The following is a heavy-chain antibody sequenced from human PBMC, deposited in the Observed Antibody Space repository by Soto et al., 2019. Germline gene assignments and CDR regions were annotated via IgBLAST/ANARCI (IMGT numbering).Heavy chain of an antibody. D-gene: IGHD2-21*02. V-gene: IGHV1-18*01. CDR1: GYTFTSYG. CDR2: ISAYNGNT. CDR3: AREASTAYCGGDCYMGAYYYYYGMDV. J-gene: IGHJ6*02. Sequence: EASVKVSCKASGYTFTSYGISWVRHSPGQGLEWMGWISAYNGNTNYAQKLQGRVTMTTDTSTSTAYMELRSLRSDDTAVYYCAREASTAYCGGDCYMGAYYYYYGMDVWGQGTTVTVSS.